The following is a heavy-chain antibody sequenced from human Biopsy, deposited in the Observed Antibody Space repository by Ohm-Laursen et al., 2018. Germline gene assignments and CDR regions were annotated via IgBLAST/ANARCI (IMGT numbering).Heavy chain of an antibody. D-gene: IGHD3-22*01. Sequence: SDTLSLTCAVSGGSLSSYYWSWIRQPAGKGLEWIGRIYSSGSTNYNPSLKSRVTLSMDTSKRQFSLKLNFVTAADTAVYYCARWTPEYDSSRYYLDAFDIWGQGTKVTVSS. CDR2: IYSSGST. CDR1: GGSLSSYY. CDR3: ARWTPEYDSSRYYLDAFDI. V-gene: IGHV4-4*07. J-gene: IGHJ3*02.